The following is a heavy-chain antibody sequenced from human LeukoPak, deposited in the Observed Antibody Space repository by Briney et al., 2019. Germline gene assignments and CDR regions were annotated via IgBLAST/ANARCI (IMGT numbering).Heavy chain of an antibody. J-gene: IGHJ4*02. CDR3: ARERPVEMAGGLDY. D-gene: IGHD5-24*01. V-gene: IGHV3-74*01. CDR1: GFTFSSYW. CDR2: INSDGSST. Sequence: GGSLRLSCAASGFTFSSYWMHWVRQAPGKGLVWVSRINSDGSSTSYADSVKGRFTISRDNAKNTLYLQMNSLRAEDTAVYYCARERPVEMAGGLDYWGQGILVTVSS.